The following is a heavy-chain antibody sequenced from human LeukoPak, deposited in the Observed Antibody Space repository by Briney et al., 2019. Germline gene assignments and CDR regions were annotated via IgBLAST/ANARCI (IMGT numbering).Heavy chain of an antibody. Sequence: GGSLRLSCGASGFTSRSHAMSWVRQAPGKGLEWVSAITGSGAGGTDYADSVKGRFTISRDNSKNTVYLEMNSLRAEDTAVYYCAKSQQLELFFGPDAFDIWGQGTMVTVSS. CDR2: ITGSGAGGT. CDR3: AKSQQLELFFGPDAFDI. CDR1: GFTSRSHA. V-gene: IGHV3-23*01. D-gene: IGHD1-1*01. J-gene: IGHJ3*02.